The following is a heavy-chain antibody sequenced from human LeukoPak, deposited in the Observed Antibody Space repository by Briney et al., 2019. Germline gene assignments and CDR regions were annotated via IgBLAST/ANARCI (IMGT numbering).Heavy chain of an antibody. Sequence: PSETLSLTCAVYGGSFSGYYWSWIRQPPGKGLEWIGEINHSGSTNYNPSLKSRVTISVDTSKNQFSLKLSSVTAADTAVYYCARSGADYIWGSYRFGSWFDPWGQGTLVTVSS. J-gene: IGHJ5*02. CDR2: INHSGST. D-gene: IGHD3-16*02. CDR1: GGSFSGYY. V-gene: IGHV4-34*01. CDR3: ARSGADYIWGSYRFGSWFDP.